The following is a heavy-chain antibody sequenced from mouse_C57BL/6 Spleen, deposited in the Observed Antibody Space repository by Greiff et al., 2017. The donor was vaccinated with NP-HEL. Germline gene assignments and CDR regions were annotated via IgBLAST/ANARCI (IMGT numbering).Heavy chain of an antibody. CDR2: INPNNGGT. D-gene: IGHD1-1*01. CDR3: ARSIITTVVRDY. CDR1: GYTFTDYY. V-gene: IGHV1-26*01. J-gene: IGHJ2*01. Sequence: VQLQQSGPELVKPGASVKISCKASGYTFTDYYMNWVKQSHGKSLEWIGDINPNNGGTSYNQKFKGKATLTVDKSSSTAYMELRSLTSEDSAVYYCARSIITTVVRDYWGQGTTLTVSS.